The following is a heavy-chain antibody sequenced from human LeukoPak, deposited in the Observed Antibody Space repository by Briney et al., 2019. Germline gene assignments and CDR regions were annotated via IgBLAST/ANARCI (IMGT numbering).Heavy chain of an antibody. CDR1: GGSISSYY. Sequence: SETLSLTCPVSGGSISSYYWSWVRQPPGKGLEWIGYIYYSGSTNYNPSLKSRVTISVDTSKNQFSLKLSSVTAADTAVYYWARDRSGYYDYWGQGTLVTVSS. CDR3: ARDRSGYYDY. CDR2: IYYSGST. D-gene: IGHD3-22*01. J-gene: IGHJ4*02. V-gene: IGHV4-59*01.